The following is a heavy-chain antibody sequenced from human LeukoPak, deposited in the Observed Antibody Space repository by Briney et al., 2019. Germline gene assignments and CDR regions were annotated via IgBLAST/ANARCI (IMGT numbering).Heavy chain of an antibody. CDR2: INHSGST. Sequence: SETLSLTCAVYGGSFSGYYWSWMRQPPGKGLEWIGEINHSGSTNYNPSLKSRVTISVDTSKNQFSLKLSSVTAADTAVYYCARDKSHIVVVTSYYGMDVWGQGTTVTVSS. D-gene: IGHD2-21*02. CDR3: ARDKSHIVVVTSYYGMDV. V-gene: IGHV4-34*01. CDR1: GGSFSGYY. J-gene: IGHJ6*02.